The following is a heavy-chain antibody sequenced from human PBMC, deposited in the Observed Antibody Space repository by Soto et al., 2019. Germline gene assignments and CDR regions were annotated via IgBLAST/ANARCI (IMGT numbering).Heavy chain of an antibody. CDR3: ARLTMVPGVRLKYFDY. D-gene: IGHD3-10*01. CDR1: GGSISSYY. Sequence: SETLSLTCTVSGGSISSYYWSWIRQPPGKGLEWIGYIYYSGSTNYNPSLKSRVTISVDTSKNQFSLKLSSVTAADTAVYYCARLTMVPGVRLKYFDYWGQGTLVTVSS. CDR2: IYYSGST. V-gene: IGHV4-59*08. J-gene: IGHJ4*02.